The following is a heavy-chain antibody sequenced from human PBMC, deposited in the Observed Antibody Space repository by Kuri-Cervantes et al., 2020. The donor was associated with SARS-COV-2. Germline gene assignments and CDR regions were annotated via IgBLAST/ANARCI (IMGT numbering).Heavy chain of an antibody. J-gene: IGHJ6*02. CDR2: IDPTDSYT. CDR3: ARHRPYYDLWTGYTHYYYLGMDV. V-gene: IGHV5-10-1*01. Sequence: KVSCKGSGYSFTSYWITWVRQLPGKGLEWMGRIDPTDSYTDYSPSFQGHVTISADKSTSTAYLQRTSLKTSDTAMYYCARHRPYYDLWTGYTHYYYLGMDVWGQGTTVTVSS. D-gene: IGHD3-3*01. CDR1: GYSFTSYW.